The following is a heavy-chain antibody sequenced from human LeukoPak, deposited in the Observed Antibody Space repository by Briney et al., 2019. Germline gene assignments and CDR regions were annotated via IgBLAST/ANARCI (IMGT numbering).Heavy chain of an antibody. Sequence: PGGSLRLSCAASGFTFSSYSMNWVRQAPGKGLEWVSSISSSSSYIYYADSVKGRFTISRDNAKNSLYLQMNSLRAEDTAVYYCARAGDSSGYYYPVDYWGQGTLVTVSS. CDR1: GFTFSSYS. CDR3: ARAGDSSGYYYPVDY. V-gene: IGHV3-21*01. J-gene: IGHJ4*02. D-gene: IGHD3-22*01. CDR2: ISSSSSYI.